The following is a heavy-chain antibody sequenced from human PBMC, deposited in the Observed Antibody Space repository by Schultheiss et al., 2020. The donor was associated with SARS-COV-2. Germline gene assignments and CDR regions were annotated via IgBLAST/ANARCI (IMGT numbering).Heavy chain of an antibody. V-gene: IGHV4-39*07. D-gene: IGHD6-13*01. CDR3: ASHPAGRRRHGRPGYYSYGMDV. CDR2: IYTSEST. CDR1: GGSISSSSYY. Sequence: SETLSLTCTVSGGSISSSSYYWGWIRQPPGKGLEWIGRIYTSESTNYNPSLKSRVTMSVDTSKNQFSLKLSSVTAADTAVYYCASHPAGRRRHGRPGYYSYGMDVWGQGTTVTVSS. J-gene: IGHJ6*02.